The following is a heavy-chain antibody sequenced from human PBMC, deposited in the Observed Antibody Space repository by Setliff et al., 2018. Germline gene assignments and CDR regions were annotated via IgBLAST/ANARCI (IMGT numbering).Heavy chain of an antibody. J-gene: IGHJ3*02. D-gene: IGHD6-19*01. CDR2: ISSSSSTI. CDR3: AREVRSSGWYGEDAFDI. CDR1: GFTFSSYS. V-gene: IGHV3-48*04. Sequence: PGGSLRLSCAASGFTFSSYSMNWVRQAPGKGLEWVSYISSSSSTIYYADSVKGRFTISRDNAKNSLYLQMNSLRAEDTAVYYCAREVRSSGWYGEDAFDIWGQGTMVTVS.